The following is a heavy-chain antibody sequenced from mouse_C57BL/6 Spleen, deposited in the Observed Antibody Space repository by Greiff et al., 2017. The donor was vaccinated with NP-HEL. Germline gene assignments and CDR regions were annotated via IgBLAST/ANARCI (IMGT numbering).Heavy chain of an antibody. J-gene: IGHJ4*01. CDR3: AREYYANYAMDY. Sequence: VQLQQSGAELVKPGASVKLSCKASGYTFTSYWMQWVKQRPGQGLEWIGEIDPSDSYTNYNQKFKGKATLTVDTSSSTAYMQLSSLTSDDSAVYDCAREYYANYAMDYWGQGTSVTVSS. V-gene: IGHV1-50*01. CDR2: IDPSDSYT. CDR1: GYTFTSYW. D-gene: IGHD1-1*01.